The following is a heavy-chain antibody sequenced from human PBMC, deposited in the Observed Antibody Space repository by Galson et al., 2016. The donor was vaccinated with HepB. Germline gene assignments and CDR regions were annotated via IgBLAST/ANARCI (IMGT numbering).Heavy chain of an antibody. CDR2: ISGGGNGK. V-gene: IGHV3-23*01. Sequence: SLRLSCAGSGFTFSNYAMSWVRQAPGKGLEWVSGISGGGNGKHYADSVKGRFTISRDNSKNTLYLQLSSLRAEDTALYYCAKDEGYSTLSWDYWGQGTLVSVSP. CDR1: GFTFSNYA. CDR3: AKDEGYSTLSWDY. D-gene: IGHD1-26*01. J-gene: IGHJ4*02.